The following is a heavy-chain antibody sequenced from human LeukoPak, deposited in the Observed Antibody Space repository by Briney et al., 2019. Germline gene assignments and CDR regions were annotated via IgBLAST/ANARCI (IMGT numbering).Heavy chain of an antibody. J-gene: IGHJ4*02. CDR3: ARGGSDTAMAHDY. V-gene: IGHV3-21*01. CDR1: GFTFSSYS. CDR2: ISSSSTYI. Sequence: GGSLRLSCAASGFTFSSYSMSWVRQAPGKGLEWVSSISSSSTYIYYADSVKGRFTISRDDAKNTLYLQLNSLRAEDTAVYFCARGGSDTAMAHDYWGQGTLVTVSS. D-gene: IGHD5-18*01.